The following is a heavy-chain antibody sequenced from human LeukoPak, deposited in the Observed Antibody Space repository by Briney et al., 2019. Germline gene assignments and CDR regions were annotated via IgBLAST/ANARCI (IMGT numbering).Heavy chain of an antibody. CDR1: GYTFTSYD. D-gene: IGHD3-3*01. Sequence: ASVKVSCKASGYTFTSYDINWVRQATGQGLEWMRWMNPNSGNTGYAQKFQGRVTMTRNTSISTAYMELSSLRSEDTAVYYCARATDYDFWSGYYPQAYNWFDPWGQGTLVTVSS. J-gene: IGHJ5*02. CDR2: MNPNSGNT. V-gene: IGHV1-8*01. CDR3: ARATDYDFWSGYYPQAYNWFDP.